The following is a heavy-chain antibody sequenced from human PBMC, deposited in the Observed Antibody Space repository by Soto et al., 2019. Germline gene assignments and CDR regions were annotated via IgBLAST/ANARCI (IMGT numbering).Heavy chain of an antibody. Sequence: QVQLVQSGAEVKKPGASVKVSCKASGYTFTSYGISWVRQAPGQGLEWMGWISAYNGNTNYAQKLQGRVTMTTDTSTSTAYMELRRLRSDDTAVYYCARDRARITVTTPYWFDPWGQGTLVTVSS. V-gene: IGHV1-18*01. CDR2: ISAYNGNT. CDR1: GYTFTSYG. CDR3: ARDRARITVTTPYWFDP. D-gene: IGHD1-20*01. J-gene: IGHJ5*02.